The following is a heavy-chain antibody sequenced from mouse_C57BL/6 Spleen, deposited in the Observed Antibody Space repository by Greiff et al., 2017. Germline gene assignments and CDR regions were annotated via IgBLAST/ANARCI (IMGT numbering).Heavy chain of an antibody. CDR2: IWRGGST. D-gene: IGHD2-1*01. CDR3: AKEGGNYGDYYAMDY. V-gene: IGHV2-5*01. Sequence: QVQLQQSGPGLVQPSQSLSITCTVSGFSLTSYGVHWVRQSPGKGLEWLGVIWRGGSTDYNAAFMSRLSITKDNSKSHVFFKMNSLQADDTAIYYCAKEGGNYGDYYAMDYWGQGTSVTVSS. J-gene: IGHJ4*01. CDR1: GFSLTSYG.